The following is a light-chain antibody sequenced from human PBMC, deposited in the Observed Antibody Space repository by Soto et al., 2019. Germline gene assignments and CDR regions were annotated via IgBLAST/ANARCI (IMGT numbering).Light chain of an antibody. CDR2: GAS. J-gene: IGKJ1*01. CDR3: LQHSTYPRT. V-gene: IGKV3-15*01. CDR1: QSVRSN. Sequence: EVVMTQSPATLSVSPGERATLSCRASQSVRSNVVWYQHKPGQAPRLLISGASTRATGIPVRFSGSGSGTEFTLTISSLQPEDSATYYCLQHSTYPRTFGQGTKV.